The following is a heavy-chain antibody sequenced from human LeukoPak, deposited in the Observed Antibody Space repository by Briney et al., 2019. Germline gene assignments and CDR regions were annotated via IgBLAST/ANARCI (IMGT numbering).Heavy chain of an antibody. CDR1: GGSISSSSYY. CDR3: ARTLRSSGYYVAFDY. D-gene: IGHD3-22*01. V-gene: IGHV4-39*01. Sequence: SETLSLTCTVSGGSISSSSYYWGWIRQPPGKGLEWIGSIYYSGSTYYNPSLKSRVTISVDTSKNQFSLKLSSVTAADTAVYYCARTLRSSGYYVAFDYWGQGTLVTVSS. CDR2: IYYSGST. J-gene: IGHJ4*02.